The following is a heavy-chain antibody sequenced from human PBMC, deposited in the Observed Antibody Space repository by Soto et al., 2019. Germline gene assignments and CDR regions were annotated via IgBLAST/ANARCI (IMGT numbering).Heavy chain of an antibody. CDR2: IYYSGST. CDR3: AREGYCSSTSCYSWFDP. J-gene: IGHJ5*02. V-gene: IGHV4-59*01. Sequence: SEILSLTXTASGGSISSYYWSWIRQPPGKGLEWIGYIYYSGSTNYNPSLKSRVTISVDTSKNQFSLKLSSVTAADTAVYYCAREGYCSSTSCYSWFDPWGQGTLVTVSS. D-gene: IGHD2-2*01. CDR1: GGSISSYY.